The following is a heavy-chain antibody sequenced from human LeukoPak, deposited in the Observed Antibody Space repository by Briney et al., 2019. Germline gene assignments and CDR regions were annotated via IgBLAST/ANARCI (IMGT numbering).Heavy chain of an antibody. CDR1: GFTFSSYG. CDR3: AKDIHKWEPYYFDY. CDR2: ISYDGSNK. Sequence: PGGSLRLSCAASGFTFSSYGMHWVRQAPGKGLEWVAVISYDGSNKYYADSVKGRFTISRDNSKNTLYLQMNSLRAEDTAVYYCAKDIHKWEPYYFDYWGQGTLVTVSS. D-gene: IGHD1-26*01. V-gene: IGHV3-30*18. J-gene: IGHJ4*02.